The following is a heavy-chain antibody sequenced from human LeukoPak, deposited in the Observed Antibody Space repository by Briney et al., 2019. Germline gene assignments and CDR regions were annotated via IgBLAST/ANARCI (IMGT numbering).Heavy chain of an antibody. CDR3: ARHGFYDGSL. Sequence: PSETLSLTCTVSGGSASSSTYYWDWIRQPPGKGLEWIGNIYDSGGTHYNPSLQSRVTTSVDTSKNQFSLKLSSVTAADTAVYYCARHGFYDGSLWGQGTLVTVSS. CDR1: GGSASSSTYY. CDR2: IYDSGGT. J-gene: IGHJ4*02. D-gene: IGHD3-22*01. V-gene: IGHV4-39*01.